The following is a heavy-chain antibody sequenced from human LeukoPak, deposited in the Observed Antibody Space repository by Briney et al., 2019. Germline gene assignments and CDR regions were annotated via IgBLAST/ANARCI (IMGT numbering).Heavy chain of an antibody. Sequence: SETLSLTCAVYGGSFSGYYWSWIRQPPGKGLEWIGEINHSGSTNYNPSLKSRVTISVDTSKNQFSLKLSSVTAADTAVYYCAKVRGAGSYHIRKDNWFDPWGQGTLVTVSS. D-gene: IGHD3-10*01. CDR1: GGSFSGYY. V-gene: IGHV4-34*01. CDR3: AKVRGAGSYHIRKDNWFDP. J-gene: IGHJ5*02. CDR2: INHSGST.